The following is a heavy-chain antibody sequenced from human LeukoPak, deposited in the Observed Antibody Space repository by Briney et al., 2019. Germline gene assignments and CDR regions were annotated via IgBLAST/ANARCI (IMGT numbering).Heavy chain of an antibody. CDR3: ARGLAVAADRALDY. Sequence: KPSETLSLTCTVSGGSISNHYWSWIRQPAGKGLEWIGRIYSSGSTDYNPSLKSRVTMSVDTSKNQFSVKVNSVTAADTAVYYCARGLAVAADRALDYWGQGTLVTVSS. CDR2: IYSSGST. D-gene: IGHD2-15*01. J-gene: IGHJ4*02. CDR1: GGSISNHY. V-gene: IGHV4-4*07.